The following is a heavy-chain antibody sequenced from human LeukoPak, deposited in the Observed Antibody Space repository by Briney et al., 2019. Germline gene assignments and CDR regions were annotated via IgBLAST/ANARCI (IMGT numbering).Heavy chain of an antibody. CDR1: GFTFSSYA. V-gene: IGHV3-48*04. J-gene: IGHJ6*02. CDR3: ARGHYGLDV. Sequence: QAGGSLRLSCAASGFTFSSYAMNWVRQAPGKGLEWVSYIDMSGRTIYYADSVKGRFTISRDNARNSLYLQMSSLRAEDTAVYYCARGHYGLDVWGQGTTVTVSS. CDR2: IDMSGRTI.